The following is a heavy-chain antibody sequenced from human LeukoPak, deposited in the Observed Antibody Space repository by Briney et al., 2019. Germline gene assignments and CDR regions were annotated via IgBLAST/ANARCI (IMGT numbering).Heavy chain of an antibody. J-gene: IGHJ4*02. V-gene: IGHV4-38-2*02. CDR2: IYHSGST. CDR3: ALLWFGEPRFDY. D-gene: IGHD3-10*01. Sequence: SETLSLTCTVYGYSISSGYYWGWIRQPPGKGLEWIGSIYHSGSTYYNPSLKSRVTISVDTSKNQFSLKLSSVTAADTAVYYCALLWFGEPRFDYWGQGTLVTVSS. CDR1: GYSISSGYY.